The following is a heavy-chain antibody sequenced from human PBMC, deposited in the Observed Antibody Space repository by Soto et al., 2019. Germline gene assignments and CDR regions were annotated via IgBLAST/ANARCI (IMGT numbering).Heavy chain of an antibody. Sequence: QVQLVQSGAEVKKPGASVKVSCKASGYIFTNYDINWVRQAPGKGLEYLGWINPNSGNTGYVQKFQGRVTMTRNTSLNTSYMELNRLRSEDTAVYYCASGMKYGDYSSWFDPLGQGTLVTVSS. CDR1: GYIFTNYD. CDR3: ASGMKYGDYSSWFDP. V-gene: IGHV1-8*01. J-gene: IGHJ5*02. CDR2: INPNSGNT. D-gene: IGHD4-17*01.